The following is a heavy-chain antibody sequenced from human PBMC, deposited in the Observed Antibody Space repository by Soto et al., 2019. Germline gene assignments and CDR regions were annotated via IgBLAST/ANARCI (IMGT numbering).Heavy chain of an antibody. CDR2: IIPIFGTA. J-gene: IGHJ4*02. CDR1: GGTFSSYA. D-gene: IGHD3-16*01. Sequence: QVQLVQSGAEVKKPGSSVKVSCKASGGTFSSYAISWVRQAPGQGLEWMGGIIPIFGTANYAQKFQGRVTITADESTSTAYMELSSLRSEDTAVYYCASYIWGLGCWSQEANFDYWGQGTLVTVSS. CDR3: ASYIWGLGCWSQEANFDY. V-gene: IGHV1-69*01.